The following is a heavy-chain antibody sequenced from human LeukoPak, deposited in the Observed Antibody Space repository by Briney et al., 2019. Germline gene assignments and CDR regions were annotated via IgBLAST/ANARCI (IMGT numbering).Heavy chain of an antibody. Sequence: PGGSLRLSCAASGFTFSSYGMHWVRQAPGKGLEWVAVISYDGSNKYYADSVKGRFTISRDNFKNTMYLQMNSLRAEDTAVYYCAKEHSSGYLVLDYWGQGTLVTVSS. D-gene: IGHD3-22*01. CDR2: ISYDGSNK. V-gene: IGHV3-30*18. CDR1: GFTFSSYG. CDR3: AKEHSSGYLVLDY. J-gene: IGHJ4*02.